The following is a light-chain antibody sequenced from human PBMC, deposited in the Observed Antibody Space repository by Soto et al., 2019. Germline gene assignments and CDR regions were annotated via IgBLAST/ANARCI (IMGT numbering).Light chain of an antibody. J-gene: IGLJ2*01. Sequence: QSVLTQPPSASGTPGQRVTIACSGSTSNIGSNTVNWYQHLPGTAPKLLIYTNSQRPSGVPDRFSGSKSGTSASLAISGVQSEDEADYYCAVWDVSLKGLVFGGGTKVTVL. CDR2: TNS. CDR3: AVWDVSLKGLV. CDR1: TSNIGSNT. V-gene: IGLV1-44*01.